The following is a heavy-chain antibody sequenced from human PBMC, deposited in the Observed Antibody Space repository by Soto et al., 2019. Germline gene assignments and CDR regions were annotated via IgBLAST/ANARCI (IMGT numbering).Heavy chain of an antibody. V-gene: IGHV3-30*18. CDR2: ISYDGSNK. Sequence: PGGSLRLSCAASGFTFSSYGMHWVRQAPGKGLEWVAVISYDGSNKYYADSVKGRFTISRDNSKNTLYLQMNSLRAEDTAVYYCAKGSAGVTYYYYGMDVWGQGTTVTVSS. CDR1: GFTFSSYG. J-gene: IGHJ6*02. D-gene: IGHD7-27*01. CDR3: AKGSAGVTYYYYGMDV.